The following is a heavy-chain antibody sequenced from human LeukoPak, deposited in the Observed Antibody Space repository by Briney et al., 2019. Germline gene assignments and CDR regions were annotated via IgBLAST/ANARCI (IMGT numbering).Heavy chain of an antibody. Sequence: PSETLSLTCAAYGGSFSGYYWSWIRRPPGKGLEWIGEINHSGSTNYNPSLKSRVTISVDTSKNQFSLKLSSVTAADTAVYYCARTVVPAAIDYWGQGTLVTVSS. J-gene: IGHJ4*02. V-gene: IGHV4-34*01. CDR1: GGSFSGYY. CDR3: ARTVVPAAIDY. CDR2: INHSGST. D-gene: IGHD2-2*01.